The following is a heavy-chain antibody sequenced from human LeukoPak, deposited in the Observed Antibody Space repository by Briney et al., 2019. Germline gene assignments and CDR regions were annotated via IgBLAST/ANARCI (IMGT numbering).Heavy chain of an antibody. CDR3: ARGTLVATVPGFDY. J-gene: IGHJ4*02. CDR1: GFTFSSYS. V-gene: IGHV3-21*04. Sequence: GGSLGLSCAASGFTFSSYSMNWVRQAPGKGLEWVLSISSSSRYIYYTDSVKGRFTIPRDNPKNSLYLQMNSLRAEDTAVYYCARGTLVATVPGFDYWGQGTLVTVSS. D-gene: IGHD5-12*01. CDR2: ISSSSRYI.